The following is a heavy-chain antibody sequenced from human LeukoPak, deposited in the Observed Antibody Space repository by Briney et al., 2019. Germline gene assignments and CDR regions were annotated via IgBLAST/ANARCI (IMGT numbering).Heavy chain of an antibody. V-gene: IGHV4-34*01. CDR2: INHSGST. CDR1: GGSFSGYY. J-gene: IGHJ4*02. D-gene: IGHD4-17*01. CDR3: ARDMTTVSQAFVY. Sequence: ASETLSLTCAVYGGSFSGYYWSWIRQPPGKGLEWIGEINHSGSTNYNPSLKSRVTISVDTSKNQFSLKLSSVTAADTAVYYCARDMTTVSQAFVYWGQGTLVTVSS.